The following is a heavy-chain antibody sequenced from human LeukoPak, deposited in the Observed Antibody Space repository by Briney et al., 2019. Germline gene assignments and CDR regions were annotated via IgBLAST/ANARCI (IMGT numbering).Heavy chain of an antibody. J-gene: IGHJ4*02. CDR1: GFTFSSYG. D-gene: IGHD6-19*01. V-gene: IGHV3-30*02. Sequence: PGGSLRLSCAASGFTFSSYGMHWVRQAPGKGLEWVTFIPYDGGNKYYVDSVKGRFTISRDNSKNTLYLQMNSLRAEDTAVYYCAKEMGQWMATDYWGQGTLVTVSS. CDR2: IPYDGGNK. CDR3: AKEMGQWMATDY.